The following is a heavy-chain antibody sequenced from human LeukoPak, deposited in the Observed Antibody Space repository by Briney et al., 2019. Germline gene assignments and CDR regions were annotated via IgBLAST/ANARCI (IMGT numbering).Heavy chain of an antibody. Sequence: GESLRLSCAASGFTFSSYAMSWVRQAPGKGLEWVSAISGSGGSTYYADSVKGRFTISRDNSKNTLYLQMNSLRAEDTAVYYCASLVRGVIPSMEFDPWGQGTLVTVSS. CDR1: GFTFSSYA. CDR3: ASLVRGVIPSMEFDP. V-gene: IGHV3-23*01. J-gene: IGHJ5*02. CDR2: ISGSGGST. D-gene: IGHD3-10*01.